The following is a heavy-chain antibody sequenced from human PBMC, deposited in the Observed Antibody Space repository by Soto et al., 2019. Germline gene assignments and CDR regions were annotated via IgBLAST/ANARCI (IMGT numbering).Heavy chain of an antibody. J-gene: IGHJ5*02. Sequence: ASVKVSCKASGYTFTSYGISWVRQAPGQGLEWMGWISAYNGNTNYAQKLQGRVTMTTDTSTSTAYMELRSLRSDDTAVYYCATDHRISMISRGTYLEDWFDHWGQGTLVTVSS. CDR2: ISAYNGNT. CDR1: GYTFTSYG. V-gene: IGHV1-18*01. CDR3: ATDHRISMISRGTYLEDWFDH. D-gene: IGHD3-22*01.